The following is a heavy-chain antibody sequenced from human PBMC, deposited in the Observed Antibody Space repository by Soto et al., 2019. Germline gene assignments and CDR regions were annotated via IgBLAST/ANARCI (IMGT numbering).Heavy chain of an antibody. Sequence: SETLSLTCTVSGGSIRNGYYWGWIRQPPGKGLEWIGTIYHSGSTYYNPSLKSRVTISVDASENHFSLKLSSVTAADTAVYYCARVGPYCGGDCYSPPPWGQGTLVTVSS. D-gene: IGHD2-21*02. CDR2: IYHSGST. J-gene: IGHJ5*02. CDR1: GGSIRNGYY. V-gene: IGHV4-38-2*02. CDR3: ARVGPYCGGDCYSPPP.